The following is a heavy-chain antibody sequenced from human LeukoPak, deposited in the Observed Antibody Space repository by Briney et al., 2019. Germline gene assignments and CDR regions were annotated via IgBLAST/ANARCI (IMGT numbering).Heavy chain of an antibody. D-gene: IGHD5-12*01. V-gene: IGHV4-4*07. CDR3: ARDLSSSGYDLYFDY. Sequence: SETLSLTCTVSGGSISSYYWSWIRQPAGKGLEWIGRIYTSGSTNYNPSLKGRVTMSVDTSKNQFSLKLSSVTAADAAVYYCARDLSSSGYDLYFDYWGQGTLVTVSS. CDR2: IYTSGST. J-gene: IGHJ4*02. CDR1: GGSISSYY.